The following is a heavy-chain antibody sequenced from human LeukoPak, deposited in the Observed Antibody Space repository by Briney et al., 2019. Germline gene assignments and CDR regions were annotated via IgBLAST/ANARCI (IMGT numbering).Heavy chain of an antibody. V-gene: IGHV1-69*05. J-gene: IGHJ4*02. D-gene: IGHD5-18*01. CDR2: IIPIFGTA. Sequence: SVKVSCKASGGTFSSYAISWVRQAPGQGLEWMGRIIPIFGTANCAQKLQGRVTMTTDTSTSTAYMELRSLRSDDTAVYYCARDGYGYGSLFDYWGQGTLVTVSS. CDR1: GGTFSSYA. CDR3: ARDGYGYGSLFDY.